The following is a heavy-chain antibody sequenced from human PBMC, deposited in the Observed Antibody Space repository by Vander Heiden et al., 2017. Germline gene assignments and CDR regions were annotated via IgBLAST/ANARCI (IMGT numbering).Heavy chain of an antibody. CDR2: ISGSGDSI. CDR3: AKDASDAFDI. Sequence: VQLLESGGGLVQPGGSLRPSCEASGFIFSNYAISWIRQAPGKGLEWVSAISGSGDSIYHADTVKGRFTISRDNSKNTVSLQMDSLRDEDTAVYYCAKDASDAFDIWGQGTMVTVSS. J-gene: IGHJ3*02. V-gene: IGHV3-23*01. CDR1: GFIFSNYA.